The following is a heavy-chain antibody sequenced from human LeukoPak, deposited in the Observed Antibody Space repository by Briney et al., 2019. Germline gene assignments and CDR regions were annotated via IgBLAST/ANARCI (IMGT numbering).Heavy chain of an antibody. Sequence: PSETLSLTCAVYGGSFSGYYWSWIRQPPGKGLEWIGEINHSGSTNYNPSLKSRVTISVDTSKNQFSLKLSSVTAADTAVYYCARGPSVWGSYRYTPLDYWGQGTLVTVSS. V-gene: IGHV4-34*01. J-gene: IGHJ4*02. D-gene: IGHD3-16*02. CDR3: ARGPSVWGSYRYTPLDY. CDR2: INHSGST. CDR1: GGSFSGYY.